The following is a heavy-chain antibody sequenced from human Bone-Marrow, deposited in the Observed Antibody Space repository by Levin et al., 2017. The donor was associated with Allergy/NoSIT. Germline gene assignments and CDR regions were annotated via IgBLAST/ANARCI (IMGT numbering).Heavy chain of an antibody. V-gene: IGHV4-30-2*01. CDR1: GASISSGDYS. D-gene: IGHD4-17*01. J-gene: IGHJ2*01. CDR3: ASGRDEYGDSVYWYFDL. CDR2: FYHIGST. Sequence: SETLSLTCAVSGASISSGDYSWSWIRQTPGKALEWIGHFYHIGSTSYSPSLKSRVTISVDRSKNEVSLRLTSVTAAATAVYYCASGRDEYGDSVYWYFDLWGRGTPVTVSS.